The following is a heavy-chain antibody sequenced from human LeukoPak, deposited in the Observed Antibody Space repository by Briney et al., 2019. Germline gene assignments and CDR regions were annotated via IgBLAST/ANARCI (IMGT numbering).Heavy chain of an antibody. CDR1: GGSISSYY. Sequence: SETLSLTCTVSGGSISSYYWSWIRQPPGKGLEWIGYIYYSGSTNYNPSLKSRVTISVDTSKNQFSLKLSSVTAADTAVHYGASNYYRTDYAFDIWGQGTMVTVSS. CDR3: ASNYYRTDYAFDI. J-gene: IGHJ3*02. V-gene: IGHV4-59*01. D-gene: IGHD3-10*01. CDR2: IYYSGST.